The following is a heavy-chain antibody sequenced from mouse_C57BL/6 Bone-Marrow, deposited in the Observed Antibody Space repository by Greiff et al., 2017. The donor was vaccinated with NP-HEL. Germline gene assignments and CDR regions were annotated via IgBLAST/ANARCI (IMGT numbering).Heavy chain of an antibody. V-gene: IGHV1-64*01. D-gene: IGHD4-1*01. J-gene: IGHJ2*01. CDR1: GYTFTSYW. CDR3: ALTGTPYFDY. CDR2: IHPNSGST. Sequence: QVQLQQPGAELVKPGASVKLSCKASGYTFTSYWMHWVKQRPGQGLEWIGMIHPNSGSTNYNEKFKSKATLTVDKSSSTAYMHLSSLTSADSAVYSCALTGTPYFDYWGQGTTLTVSS.